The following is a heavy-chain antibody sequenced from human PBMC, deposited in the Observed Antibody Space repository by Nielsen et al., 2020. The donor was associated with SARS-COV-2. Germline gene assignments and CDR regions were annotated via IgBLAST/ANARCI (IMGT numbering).Heavy chain of an antibody. CDR3: AKALPHYDFWSGYYPDYYYGMDV. CDR1: GFTFDDYA. Sequence: GGSLRLSCAASGFTFDDYAMHWVRQAPGKGLEWVSGISWNSGSIGYADSVKGRFTISRDNAKNSLYLQMNSLRAENTALYYCAKALPHYDFWSGYYPDYYYGMDVWGQGTTVTVSS. J-gene: IGHJ6*02. V-gene: IGHV3-9*01. D-gene: IGHD3-3*01. CDR2: ISWNSGSI.